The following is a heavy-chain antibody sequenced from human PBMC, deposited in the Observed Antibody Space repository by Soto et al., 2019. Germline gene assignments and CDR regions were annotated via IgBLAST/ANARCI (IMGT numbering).Heavy chain of an antibody. Sequence: QVQLQESGPALVKPSETLSLTCTVSNGSISPNYWSWIRQPPGKGLEWIGYIYYAGTTTYNPSLQRRVSISVATSKNEVSLKLTSVTAADTAVYFCARLGAYYQAMDSWGQGTLVTVSS. CDR1: NGSISPNY. D-gene: IGHD3-22*01. CDR2: IYYAGTT. J-gene: IGHJ1*01. CDR3: ARLGAYYQAMDS. V-gene: IGHV4-59*08.